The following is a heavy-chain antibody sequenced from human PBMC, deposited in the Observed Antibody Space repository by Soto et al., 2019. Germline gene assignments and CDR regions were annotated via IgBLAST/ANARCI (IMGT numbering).Heavy chain of an antibody. CDR1: GYTFTSYG. D-gene: IGHD3-22*01. V-gene: IGHV1-18*04. CDR2: ISAYNCNT. CDR3: ARSPYYDSSGYYLPEETYFDY. J-gene: IGHJ4*02. Sequence: QVQLVQSGAEVKKPGASVKVSCKASGYTFTSYGISWVRQAPGQGLEWMGWISAYNCNTNNAQKLQGRVTMTTDTATSTAYMELRSLRSDGTAVYYCARSPYYDSSGYYLPEETYFDYWGQGTLVTVSS.